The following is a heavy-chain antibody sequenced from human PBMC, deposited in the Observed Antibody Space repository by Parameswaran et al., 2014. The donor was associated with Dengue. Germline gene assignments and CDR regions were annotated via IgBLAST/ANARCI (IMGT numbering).Heavy chain of an antibody. V-gene: IGHV1-18*01. Sequence: WVRQAPGQGLEWMGWISAYNGNTNYAQKLQGRVTMTTDTSTSTAYMELRSLRSDDTAVYYCARVLEYDFWSGYYSPTYYYYYMDVWGKGTTVTVSS. CDR2: ISAYNGNT. J-gene: IGHJ6*03. D-gene: IGHD3-3*01. CDR3: ARVLEYDFWSGYYSPTYYYYYMDV.